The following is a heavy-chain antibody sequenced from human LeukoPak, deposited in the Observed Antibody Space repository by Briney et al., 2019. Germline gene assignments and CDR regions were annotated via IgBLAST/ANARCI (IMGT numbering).Heavy chain of an antibody. Sequence: SETLSLTCTVSGGSISSYYWGWIRQPPGNWLEWIGYIYYSGSTNYNPSLKSRVTISVDTSKNQFSLKLSSVTAADTAVYYCAREASPAEGYGMDVWGKGTTVTISS. CDR3: AREASPAEGYGMDV. D-gene: IGHD5-12*01. V-gene: IGHV4-59*01. J-gene: IGHJ6*04. CDR2: IYYSGST. CDR1: GGSISSYY.